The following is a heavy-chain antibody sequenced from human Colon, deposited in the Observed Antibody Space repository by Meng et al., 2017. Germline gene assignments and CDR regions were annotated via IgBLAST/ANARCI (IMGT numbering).Heavy chain of an antibody. CDR3: ATGLRHGDWFDP. V-gene: IGHV4-34*02. CDR2: IDHFGIS. J-gene: IGHJ5*02. D-gene: IGHD4-17*01. Sequence: HGEIQQGGAGLLKPSETLSLTCAVSGGSFSGFYWSWIRQPPGKGLEWIGEIDHFGISNYNSSLKGRLTMSVDTSKKQISLTLTSVTAADTAVYYCATGLRHGDWFDPWGPGTLVTVSS. CDR1: GGSFSGFY.